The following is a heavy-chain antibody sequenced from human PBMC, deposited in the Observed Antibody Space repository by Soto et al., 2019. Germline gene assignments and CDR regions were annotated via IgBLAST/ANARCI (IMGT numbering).Heavy chain of an antibody. V-gene: IGHV3-23*01. D-gene: IGHD4-17*01. Sequence: EVQLLESGGGLVQPGGSLRLSCAASGFTFSSYAMSWVRQAPGKGLDWVSAISGRGGSTYYAHSVKGRFTIARDNSNNTLYLQMNGLRAEDTAVYYCSRLDGDYVGGAFLGYWGQGTLVTVSS. CDR2: ISGRGGST. CDR1: GFTFSSYA. J-gene: IGHJ4*02. CDR3: SRLDGDYVGGAFLGY.